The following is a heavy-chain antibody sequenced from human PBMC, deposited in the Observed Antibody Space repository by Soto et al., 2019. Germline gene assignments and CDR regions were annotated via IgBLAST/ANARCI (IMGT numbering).Heavy chain of an antibody. D-gene: IGHD4-17*01. CDR2: IYHSGST. V-gene: IGHV4-30-2*01. J-gene: IGHJ3*02. CDR1: GGSISSGGYS. Sequence: QLQLQESGSGLVKPSQTLSLTCAVSGGSISSGGYSWSWIRQPPGKGLAWIGYIYHSGSTYYNPSLKSPVTIAVDRSKNQFSLKLSSVNAADTAVYDCARHLRRDLTITRRGGAFDIWGKGTMVTVSS. CDR3: ARHLRRDLTITRRGGAFDI.